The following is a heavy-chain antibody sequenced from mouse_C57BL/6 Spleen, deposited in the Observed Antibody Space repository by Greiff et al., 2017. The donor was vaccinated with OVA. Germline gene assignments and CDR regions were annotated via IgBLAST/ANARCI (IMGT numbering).Heavy chain of an antibody. Sequence: QVQLQQPGAELVMPGASVKLSCKASGYTFTSYWMHWVKQRPGQGLEWIGEIDPSDSYTNYNQKFKGKSTLTVDKYSSTAYMQLSSLTSEDSAVYYCARGYYYGSSYTSHAMDYWGQGTSVTVSS. J-gene: IGHJ4*01. CDR3: ARGYYYGSSYTSHAMDY. CDR1: GYTFTSYW. D-gene: IGHD1-1*01. CDR2: IDPSDSYT. V-gene: IGHV1-69*01.